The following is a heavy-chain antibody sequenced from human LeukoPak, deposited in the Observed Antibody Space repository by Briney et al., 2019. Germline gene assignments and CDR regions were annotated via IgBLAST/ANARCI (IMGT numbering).Heavy chain of an antibody. J-gene: IGHJ4*02. CDR2: INPNSGGT. CDR1: GYTFTGYY. D-gene: IGHD2-2*01. Sequence: GASVKVSCKASGYTFTGYYMHWVRQPPGQGLEWMGWINPNSGGTNYAQKFQGRVTMTRDTSISTAYMELSRLRSDDTAVYYCARDTPHYCSSTSCPFDYWGQGTLVTVSS. CDR3: ARDTPHYCSSTSCPFDY. V-gene: IGHV1-2*02.